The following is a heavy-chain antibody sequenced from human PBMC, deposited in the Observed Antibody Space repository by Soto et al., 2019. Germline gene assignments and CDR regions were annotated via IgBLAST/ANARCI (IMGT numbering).Heavy chain of an antibody. D-gene: IGHD1-26*01. CDR3: AKDLSWDRYSGSFDY. CDR2: ISGSGGST. J-gene: IGHJ4*02. Sequence: PGGSLRLSCAASGFTFSSYAMSWVRQAPGKGLEWVSAISGSGGSTYYADSVKGRFTISRDNSKNTLYLQMNSLRAEDTAVYYCAKDLSWDRYSGSFDYWGQGTLVTVSS. CDR1: GFTFSSYA. V-gene: IGHV3-23*01.